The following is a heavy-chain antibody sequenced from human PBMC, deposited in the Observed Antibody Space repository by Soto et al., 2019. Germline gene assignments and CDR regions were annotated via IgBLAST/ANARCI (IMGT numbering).Heavy chain of an antibody. J-gene: IGHJ4*02. V-gene: IGHV4-39*01. Sequence: SETLSLTCTVSGGSITSHHYYWGWIRQPPGKGLEWIGSIYSGGNTYYNPSLRSRLTICVDTAKNLISLKLSSVTAADSAIYYCGSGPSTTWIDNWGLGTQVTVSS. CDR1: GGSITSHHYY. CDR2: IYSGGNT. CDR3: GSGPSTTWIDN. D-gene: IGHD2-2*01.